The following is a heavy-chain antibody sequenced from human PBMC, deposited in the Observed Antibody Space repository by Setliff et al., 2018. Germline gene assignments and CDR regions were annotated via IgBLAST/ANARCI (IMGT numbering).Heavy chain of an antibody. CDR2: ISSSSSTI. CDR1: GFTFSSYS. Sequence: GGSLRLSCAASGFTFSSYSMNWVRQAPGKGLEWVSYISSSSSTIYYADSVKGRFTISRDNAKNSLYLQMNSLRAEDTAVYYCARVHYETGTYSPTLFDHWGQGALVTVSS. D-gene: IGHD3-9*01. V-gene: IGHV3-48*04. J-gene: IGHJ4*02. CDR3: ARVHYETGTYSPTLFDH.